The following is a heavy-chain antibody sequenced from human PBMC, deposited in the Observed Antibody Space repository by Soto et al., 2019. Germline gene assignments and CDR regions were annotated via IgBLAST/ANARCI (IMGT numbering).Heavy chain of an antibody. CDR2: IYPGDSDT. J-gene: IGHJ6*02. V-gene: IGHV5-51*01. Sequence: GESLKISCKGSGYSFTSYWIGWVRQMPGKGLEWMGIIYPGDSDTRYSPSFQGQVTISADKSISTAYLQWSSLKASDTAMYYCASGRSDIVATVVYYGMDVWGQGTTVTVSS. D-gene: IGHD5-12*01. CDR3: ASGRSDIVATVVYYGMDV. CDR1: GYSFTSYW.